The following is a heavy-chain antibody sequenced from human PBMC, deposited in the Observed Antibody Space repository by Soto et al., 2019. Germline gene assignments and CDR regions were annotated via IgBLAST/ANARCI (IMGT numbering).Heavy chain of an antibody. J-gene: IGHJ4*02. CDR3: ARGYYDSSGYYWVFDY. D-gene: IGHD3-22*01. CDR1: GFTFSSYS. V-gene: IGHV3-48*01. CDR2: ISDTSSDI. Sequence: GGSLRLSCAASGFTFSSYSMIWVRQAPGKGLEWVSYISDTSSDIYYADSVKGRFTISRDNAKNSLYLQMNSLRAEDTAVYYCARGYYDSSGYYWVFDYWGQGTLVTVSS.